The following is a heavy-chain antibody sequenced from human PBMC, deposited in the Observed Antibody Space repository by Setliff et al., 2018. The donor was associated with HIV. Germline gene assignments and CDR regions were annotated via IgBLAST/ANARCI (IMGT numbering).Heavy chain of an antibody. J-gene: IGHJ3*02. V-gene: IGHV4-4*09. CDR2: IFDSGTT. CDR3: ARGRQDSYYDSTSYYWGDAFDI. CDR1: GGSITSYY. Sequence: SETLSLTCSVSGGSITSYYWNWIRQSPGKGLEWIGYIFDSGTTKYNPSVTSRVTISVDASKNQLFLQLISVTAADTAVYFCARGRQDSYYDSTSYYWGDAFDIWGQGTRVTVSS. D-gene: IGHD3-22*01.